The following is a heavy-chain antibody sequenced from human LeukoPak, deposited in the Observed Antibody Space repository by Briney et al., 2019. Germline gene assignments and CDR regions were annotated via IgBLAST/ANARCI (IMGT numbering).Heavy chain of an antibody. V-gene: IGHV3-21*01. CDR3: GVPAAWAAFDI. J-gene: IGHJ3*02. Sequence: GGSLRLSCAASGFTFISYSLNWVRQAPGKGLEWVSSISSSSSYIYYADSVKGRFTIARDNAKNSLYLQMNSLRAEDTAVYYCGVPAAWAAFDIWGQETMVTVSS. CDR1: GFTFISYS. CDR2: ISSSSSYI. D-gene: IGHD2-2*01.